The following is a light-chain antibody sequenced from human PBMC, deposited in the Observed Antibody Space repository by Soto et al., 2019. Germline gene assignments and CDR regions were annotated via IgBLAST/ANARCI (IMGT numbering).Light chain of an antibody. CDR3: CSYAGLSYYV. CDR2: EGS. J-gene: IGLJ1*01. Sequence: QSALTQPAYVSGSPGQSITISCTGTSSDVGNYNLVSWYQHHPGKAPKLMIYEGSRRPSGVSNRFSGSKSGNTASLTISGLQAEDEADYYCCSYAGLSYYVFGTGTKLTVL. CDR1: SSDVGNYNL. V-gene: IGLV2-23*01.